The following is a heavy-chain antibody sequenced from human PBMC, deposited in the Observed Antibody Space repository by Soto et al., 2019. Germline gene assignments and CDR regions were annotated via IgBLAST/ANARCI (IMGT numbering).Heavy chain of an antibody. CDR1: GFTFSSYA. D-gene: IGHD6-19*01. V-gene: IGHV3-23*01. J-gene: IGHJ4*02. CDR3: AKSRSYSSGWFQ. Sequence: EVQLLESGGGLVQPGGSLRLSCAPSGFTFSSYAMSWVRQAPGKGLEWVSAISGSGGSTYYADSVKGRFTISRDNSKNTLYLQMNSLRAEDTAVYYCAKSRSYSSGWFQWGQGTLVTVSS. CDR2: ISGSGGST.